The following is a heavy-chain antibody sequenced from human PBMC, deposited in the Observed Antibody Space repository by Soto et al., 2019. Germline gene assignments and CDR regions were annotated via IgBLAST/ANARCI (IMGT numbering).Heavy chain of an antibody. CDR1: GYTFTSYG. Sequence: ASVKVSCKASGYTFTSYGISWVRQAPGQGLEWMGWISAYNGNTNYAQKLQGRVTMTTDTSTSTAYMELRSLRSDDTAVYYCARYIVGGVTRVNWFDPWGQGTLVTVSS. V-gene: IGHV1-18*01. CDR2: ISAYNGNT. CDR3: ARYIVGGVTRVNWFDP. J-gene: IGHJ5*02. D-gene: IGHD2-15*01.